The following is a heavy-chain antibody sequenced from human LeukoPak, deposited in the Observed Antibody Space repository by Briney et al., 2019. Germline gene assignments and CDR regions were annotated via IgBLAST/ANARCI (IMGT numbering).Heavy chain of an antibody. D-gene: IGHD4-17*01. CDR3: ARSLSTTVTILVYFDY. CDR2: IYPGDSDT. J-gene: IGHJ4*02. CDR1: GYIYTSYW. V-gene: IGHV5-51*01. Sequence: GESLKISCNSSGYIYTSYWIGWVRQMPGKGLEWMGIIYPGDSDTRYSPSFQGQVTISADKSISTAYLQWSSLKASDTAMYYCARSLSTTVTILVYFDYWGQGTLVTVSS.